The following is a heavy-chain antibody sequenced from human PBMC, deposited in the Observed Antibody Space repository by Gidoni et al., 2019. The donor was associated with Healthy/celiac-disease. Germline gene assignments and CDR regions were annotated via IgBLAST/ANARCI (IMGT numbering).Heavy chain of an antibody. V-gene: IGHV3-7*01. CDR2: IKQDGSEK. J-gene: IGHJ4*02. D-gene: IGHD3-22*01. CDR3: ASLYYYDSSGPIRFRY. CDR1: GFTFSSYW. Sequence: EVQLVESGGGLVQPGGSLRLSCAASGFTFSSYWMSWVRQAPGKGLEWVANIKQDGSEKYYVDSVKGRFTISRDNAKNSLYLQMNSLRAEDTAVYYCASLYYYDSSGPIRFRYWGQGTLVTVSS.